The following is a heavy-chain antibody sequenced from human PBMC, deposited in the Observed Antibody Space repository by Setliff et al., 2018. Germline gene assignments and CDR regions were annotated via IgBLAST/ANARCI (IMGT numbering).Heavy chain of an antibody. CDR1: GGTFTNYG. CDR3: ARDRRNIVVAVVNAAFDI. J-gene: IGHJ3*02. D-gene: IGHD2-15*01. CDR2: ISAYNGDT. V-gene: IGHV1-18*01. Sequence: ASVKVSCKASGGTFTNYGISWVRQAPGQGLEWMGWISAYNGDTNYAQNLQGRVTMTTDTSTSTAYMELRSLRSDDTAVYYCARDRRNIVVAVVNAAFDIWGQGTMVTVSS.